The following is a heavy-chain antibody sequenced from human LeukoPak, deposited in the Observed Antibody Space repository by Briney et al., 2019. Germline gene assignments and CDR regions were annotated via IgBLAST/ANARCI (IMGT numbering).Heavy chain of an antibody. D-gene: IGHD4-17*01. Sequence: ASVKVSCKASGYTFTSYDINWVRQATGQGLEWMGSMNPNSGNTGYAQKFQGRVTMTRNTSISTAYMELSSLRSEDTAVYYCARDDYGDNDAFDIWGQGTMVTVSS. CDR2: MNPNSGNT. V-gene: IGHV1-8*01. CDR1: GYTFTSYD. CDR3: ARDDYGDNDAFDI. J-gene: IGHJ3*02.